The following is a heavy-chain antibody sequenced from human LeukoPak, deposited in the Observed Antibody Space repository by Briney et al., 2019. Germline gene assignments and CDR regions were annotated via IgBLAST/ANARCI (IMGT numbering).Heavy chain of an antibody. D-gene: IGHD3-10*01. CDR2: INHSGST. J-gene: IGHJ3*02. CDR1: GGSFSGYY. CDR3: AGSVLLSI. Sequence: WETLSLTCAVYGGSFSGYYWSWIRQPPGKGLEWIGEINHSGSTNYNPSLKSRVTISVDTSKNQFSLKLSSVTAADTAVYYCAGSVLLSIWGQGTMVAVTS. V-gene: IGHV4-34*01.